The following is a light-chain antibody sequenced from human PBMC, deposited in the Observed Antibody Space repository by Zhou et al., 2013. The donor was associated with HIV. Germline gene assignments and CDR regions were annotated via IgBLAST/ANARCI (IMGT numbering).Light chain of an antibody. CDR2: AVS. CDR3: QQYNDWPPAKT. Sequence: EIVMTQSPATLSVSPGERATLSCKASQSVSSNLAWYQQKPGQAPRLLIYAVSTRFTGIPARFTGSGSGAEFTLTISSVQSEDFAVYYCQQYNDWPPAKTFGQGTKVKSN. V-gene: IGKV3-15*01. CDR1: QSVSSN. J-gene: IGKJ1*01.